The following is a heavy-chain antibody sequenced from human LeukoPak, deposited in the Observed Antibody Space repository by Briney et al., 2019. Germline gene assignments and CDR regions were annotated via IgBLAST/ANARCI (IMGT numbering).Heavy chain of an antibody. CDR3: ARDYLGHSGYDALDY. Sequence: GASVKVSCKASGYTFNSYGISWVRQAPGQGLEWMGWLSTYNGNTNYAQKLQGRVTMTTDTSTSTAYMELRSLRSDDTAVYYCARDYLGHSGYDALDYWGQGTLVTVSS. CDR1: GYTFNSYG. D-gene: IGHD5-12*01. J-gene: IGHJ4*02. CDR2: LSTYNGNT. V-gene: IGHV1-18*01.